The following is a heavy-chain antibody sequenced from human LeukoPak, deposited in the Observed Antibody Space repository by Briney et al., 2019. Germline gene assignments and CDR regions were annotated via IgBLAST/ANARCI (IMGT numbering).Heavy chain of an antibody. CDR3: AKAYGGYESHYYYGMDV. Sequence: RRSLRLSCAASGFTFSYYGMHWVRQAPGKGLEWVVVISYDGSNEYYADSVKGRFTISRDNSKNTLYLQMNSLRAEGTAVYYCAKAYGGYESHYYYGMDVWGQGTTVTVSS. D-gene: IGHD5-12*01. J-gene: IGHJ6*02. CDR2: ISYDGSNE. CDR1: GFTFSYYG. V-gene: IGHV3-30*18.